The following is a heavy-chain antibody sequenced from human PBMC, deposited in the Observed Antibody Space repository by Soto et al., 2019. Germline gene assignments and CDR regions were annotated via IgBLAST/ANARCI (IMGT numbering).Heavy chain of an antibody. J-gene: IGHJ5*02. V-gene: IGHV4-59*01. CDR2: IDHTGAT. CDR1: GGSINNNY. CDR3: ARESRYNWFDP. Sequence: SETLSLTCTVSGGSINNNYWNWIRQPPGKGPEWAGYIDHTGATNYNPSLKSRITMSLDTSKNQFSLRLTSVTAADTAVYYCARESRYNWFDPWGQGTLVTVS.